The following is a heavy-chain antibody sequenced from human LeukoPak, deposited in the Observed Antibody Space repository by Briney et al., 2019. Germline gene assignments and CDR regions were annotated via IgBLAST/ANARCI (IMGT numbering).Heavy chain of an antibody. J-gene: IGHJ6*04. Sequence: PGGYLRLSCAGSGFTLSGFNINWVRQAPGKGLEWISYITNGGNSVYYADSVRSRFSISRDNARNSVYLEMAGLTAEDTAVYYCARTLDSGLDVWGNGTTVTVSS. V-gene: IGHV3-48*01. CDR3: ARTLDSGLDV. CDR2: ITNGGNSV. CDR1: GFTLSGFN. D-gene: IGHD3/OR15-3a*01.